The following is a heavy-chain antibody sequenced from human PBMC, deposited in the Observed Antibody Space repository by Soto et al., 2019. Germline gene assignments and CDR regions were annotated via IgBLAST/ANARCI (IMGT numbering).Heavy chain of an antibody. CDR2: IYYSGST. CDR3: ARDGDHDYGDYAGWFDP. CDR1: GGSISSGGYY. D-gene: IGHD4-17*01. J-gene: IGHJ5*02. Sequence: QVQLQESGPGLVKPSQTLSLTCTVSGGSISSGGYYWSWIRQHPGKGLEWIGYIYYSGSTYYNPSLKSRVTISVDTSKTQFSLKLSSVTAADTAVYYCARDGDHDYGDYAGWFDPWGQGTLVTVSS. V-gene: IGHV4-31*03.